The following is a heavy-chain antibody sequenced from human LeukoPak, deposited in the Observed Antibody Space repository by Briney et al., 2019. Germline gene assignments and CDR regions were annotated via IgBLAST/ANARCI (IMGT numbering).Heavy chain of an antibody. D-gene: IGHD2-2*01. CDR3: ARADCSSSTCYLRRSWFDP. V-gene: IGHV3-21*01. Sequence: GGSLRLSCAASGFTLSNYDMNWVRQAPGKGLEWVSSISNSRRYIYYKDSVRGRFTISRDDAKNSLYLEMNSLRAEDTAVYYCARADCSSSTCYLRRSWFDPWGQGTLVTVSS. CDR1: GFTLSNYD. J-gene: IGHJ5*02. CDR2: ISNSRRYI.